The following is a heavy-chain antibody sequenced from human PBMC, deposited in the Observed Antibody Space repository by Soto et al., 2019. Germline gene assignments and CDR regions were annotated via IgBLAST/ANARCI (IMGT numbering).Heavy chain of an antibody. J-gene: IGHJ5*01. CDR2: ISAYNGNT. Sequence: ASVKVSCKASGYTFTSYGISWVRQAPGQGLEWMGWISAYNGNTNYAQKLQGRVTMTTDTSTSTAYMELRSLRSDDTAVYYCARDSKTYYDFWSGDYDGNLFDSWSQGTLVTVSS. D-gene: IGHD3-3*01. CDR1: GYTFTSYG. V-gene: IGHV1-18*01. CDR3: ARDSKTYYDFWSGDYDGNLFDS.